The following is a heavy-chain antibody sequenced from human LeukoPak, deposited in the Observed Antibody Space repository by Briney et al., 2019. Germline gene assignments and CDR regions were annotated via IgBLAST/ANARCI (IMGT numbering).Heavy chain of an antibody. Sequence: GGSLRLSCAASGFTFSNYWIHWVRQAPGKGLVWVSRINPAGTYVNYADSVKGRFTISRDNAKNTVYLQMNSLRAEDTALFYCVRDWDHFDFDSWGQGTQVTVSS. CDR1: GFTFSNYW. V-gene: IGHV3-74*01. CDR3: VRDWDHFDFDS. CDR2: INPAGTYV. J-gene: IGHJ5*01. D-gene: IGHD1-26*01.